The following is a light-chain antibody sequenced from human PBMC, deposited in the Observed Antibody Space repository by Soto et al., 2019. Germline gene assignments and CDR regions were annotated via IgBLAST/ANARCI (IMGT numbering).Light chain of an antibody. CDR3: GSYARDTLI. CDR2: EVT. J-gene: IGLJ2*01. Sequence: QSALTQPASVSGSPGQSITISCTGTSSDIGAYDYVSWFQQYPGKAPTLLIYEVTFRPSGVSSRFSGSKSGNTASLTISGLRTEDEADYYCGSYARDTLIFGGGTKLTVL. V-gene: IGLV2-14*01. CDR1: SSDIGAYDY.